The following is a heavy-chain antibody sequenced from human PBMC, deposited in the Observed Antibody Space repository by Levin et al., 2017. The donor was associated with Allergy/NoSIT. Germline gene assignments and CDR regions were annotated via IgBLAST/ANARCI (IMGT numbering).Heavy chain of an antibody. J-gene: IGHJ6*02. V-gene: IGHV3-33*01. CDR2: IWYDGSNE. D-gene: IGHD1-1*01. CDR3: ARDNLIPGRYGMDV. CDR1: GFTFRNYG. Sequence: PGGSLRLSCVASGFTFRNYGMHWVRQAPGKGLEWVAVIWYDGSNEYYADSVKGRFTISRDNSKDTLYLQMNSLRVEDTAVYYCARDNLIPGRYGMDVWGQGTTVTVSS.